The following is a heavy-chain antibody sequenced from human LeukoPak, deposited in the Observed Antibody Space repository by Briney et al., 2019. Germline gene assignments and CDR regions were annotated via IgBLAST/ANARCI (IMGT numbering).Heavy chain of an antibody. V-gene: IGHV1-18*01. CDR1: GYTFNNYG. Sequence: ASVKVSCKASGYTFNNYGFSWVRQAPGQGLEWMGWISAYNGHTKNAQKFQGRVTMTTDTSTSTVNMELRSLRSDDTAVYYCARGPILRFLEWPTQYFDYWGQGTLVTVSS. CDR3: ARGPILRFLEWPTQYFDY. CDR2: ISAYNGHT. D-gene: IGHD3-3*01. J-gene: IGHJ4*02.